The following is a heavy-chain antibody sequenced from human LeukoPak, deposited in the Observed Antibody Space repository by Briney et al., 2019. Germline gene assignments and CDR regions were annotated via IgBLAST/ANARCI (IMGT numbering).Heavy chain of an antibody. CDR2: INPSGGST. D-gene: IGHD3-22*01. Sequence: GASVKVSCKASGYTFTSYYMHWVRQAPGQGLEWMGIINPSGGSTSYAQKFQGRVTMTRDTSTSTVYMELSSLRSEDTAVYYCAIYDSSGYYTLVGGDYWGQGTLVTVSS. V-gene: IGHV1-46*01. CDR1: GYTFTSYY. CDR3: AIYDSSGYYTLVGGDY. J-gene: IGHJ4*02.